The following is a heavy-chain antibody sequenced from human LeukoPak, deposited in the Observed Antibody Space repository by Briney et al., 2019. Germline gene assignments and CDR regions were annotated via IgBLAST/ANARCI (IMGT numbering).Heavy chain of an antibody. Sequence: SETLSLTCAVYGGSFSGYYWSWIRQPPGKGLEWIGEINHSGSTNYNPSLKSRVTISVDTSKNQFSLKLSSVTAADTAVYYCASYGSVWYSSSWYSSFDYWGQGTLVTVSS. CDR2: INHSGST. D-gene: IGHD6-13*01. V-gene: IGHV4-34*01. CDR1: GGSFSGYY. J-gene: IGHJ4*02. CDR3: ASYGSVWYSSSWYSSFDY.